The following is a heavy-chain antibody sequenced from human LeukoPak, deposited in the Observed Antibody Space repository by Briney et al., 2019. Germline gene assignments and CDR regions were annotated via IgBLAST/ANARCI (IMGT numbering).Heavy chain of an antibody. V-gene: IGHV1-8*01. CDR1: GYTFTSYD. CDR2: MNPNSGNT. CDR3: AGGHYYDSSGYPTPEFDY. D-gene: IGHD3-22*01. J-gene: IGHJ4*02. Sequence: ASVKVSCKASGYTFTSYDINWVRQATGQGLEWMGWMNPNSGNTGYAQKFQGRVTMTRNTSISTAYMELSSLRSEDTAVYYCAGGHYYDSSGYPTPEFDYWGQGTLVTVSS.